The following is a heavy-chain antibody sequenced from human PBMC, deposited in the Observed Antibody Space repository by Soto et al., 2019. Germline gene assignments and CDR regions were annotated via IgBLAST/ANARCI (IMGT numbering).Heavy chain of an antibody. CDR2: ISAYNGNT. Sequence: QVQLVQSGAEVKKPGASVKVSCKTSVYTSTNFGLSWVRQAPGQGLEWMGWISAYNGNTNYAQNLQGIVSIATDTSTSTAYMELRCQRAADTPLYYCARGGTPLAYWGQGTLVPASS. CDR1: VYTSTNFG. V-gene: IGHV1-18*01. J-gene: IGHJ4*02. D-gene: IGHD3-16*01. CDR3: ARGGTPLAY.